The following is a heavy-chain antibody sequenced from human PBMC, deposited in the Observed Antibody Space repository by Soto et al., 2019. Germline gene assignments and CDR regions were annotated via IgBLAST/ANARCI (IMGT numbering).Heavy chain of an antibody. D-gene: IGHD2-21*02. Sequence: ASETLSLTCAVSGYSISSGYYWGWIRQPPGKGLEWIGSIYHSGSTYYNPSLKSRVTISVDTSKNQFSLKLSSVTAADTAVYYCASMVTAMGTFRDYWGQGTLVTVSS. CDR2: IYHSGST. CDR1: GYSISSGYY. CDR3: ASMVTAMGTFRDY. J-gene: IGHJ4*02. V-gene: IGHV4-38-2*01.